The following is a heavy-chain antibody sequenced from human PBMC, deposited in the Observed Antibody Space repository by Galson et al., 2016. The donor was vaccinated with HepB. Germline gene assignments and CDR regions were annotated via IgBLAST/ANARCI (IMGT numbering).Heavy chain of an antibody. CDR3: VRQKVYYVGPVDRYVREFDY. Sequence: QSGAEVKKPGEALKISCKGSEYPFAKFWIAWVRQKPGKGLEWIGTIYPGDSDTIYSPSFQGQVSISADKSTGTTSLQWSSLKASDTAMYFCVRQKVYYVGPVDRYVREFDYWGQGTLVSVSS. CDR1: EYPFAKFW. CDR2: IYPGDSDT. J-gene: IGHJ4*02. D-gene: IGHD3-16*02. V-gene: IGHV5-51*01.